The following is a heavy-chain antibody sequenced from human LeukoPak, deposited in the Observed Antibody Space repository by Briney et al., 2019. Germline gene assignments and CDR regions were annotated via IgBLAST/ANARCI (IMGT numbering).Heavy chain of an antibody. CDR3: ARDGDSSGWYPLFDY. J-gene: IGHJ4*02. V-gene: IGHV4-4*07. D-gene: IGHD6-19*01. CDR2: IYTSGST. Sequence: TSETLSLTCTVSGGSISSYYWSWIRQPAGKGLEWIGRIYTSGSTNYNPSLKSRVTMSVDTSKNQFSLKLSSVTAADTAVYYCARDGDSSGWYPLFDYWGQGTLVTVSS. CDR1: GGSISSYY.